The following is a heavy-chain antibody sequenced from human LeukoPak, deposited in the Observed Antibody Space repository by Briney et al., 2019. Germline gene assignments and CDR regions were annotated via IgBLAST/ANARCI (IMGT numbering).Heavy chain of an antibody. Sequence: GGSLRLSCAASGFTFSSYWMNWARQAPGKGLEWVASINHNGNVNYYVDSVKGRFTISRDNAKNSLHLQMNSLRAEDTAVYYCARAMDVWGQGTTVTVSS. CDR1: GFTFSSYW. CDR2: INHNGNVN. J-gene: IGHJ6*02. CDR3: ARAMDV. V-gene: IGHV3-7*03.